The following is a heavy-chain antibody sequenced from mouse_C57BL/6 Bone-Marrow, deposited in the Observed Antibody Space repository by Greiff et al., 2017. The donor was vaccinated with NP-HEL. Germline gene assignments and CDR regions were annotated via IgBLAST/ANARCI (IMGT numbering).Heavy chain of an antibody. Sequence: EVQLVESGPGLVKPSQSLSLTCSVTGYSITSGYYWNWIRQFPGNKLEWMGYISYDGSNNYNPSLKNRISITRDTSKNQFFLKLNSVTTEDTATYYCARDHGGYFDVWGTGTTVTVSS. V-gene: IGHV3-6*01. CDR3: ARDHGGYFDV. CDR2: ISYDGSN. J-gene: IGHJ1*03. CDR1: GYSITSGYY.